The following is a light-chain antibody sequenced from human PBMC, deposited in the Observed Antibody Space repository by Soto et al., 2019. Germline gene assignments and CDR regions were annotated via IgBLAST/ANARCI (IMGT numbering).Light chain of an antibody. V-gene: IGKV1-5*03. J-gene: IGKJ1*01. CDR1: QSISSW. Sequence: DIQMTQSPSTLSASVGDRVTITCRASQSISSWLAWYKQKPGKAPKLLIYKASSLESGVPSRFSGSGSGTEFTLTISSLQPDDFETYYCQQYNSYSWTFGQGTKVDIK. CDR2: KAS. CDR3: QQYNSYSWT.